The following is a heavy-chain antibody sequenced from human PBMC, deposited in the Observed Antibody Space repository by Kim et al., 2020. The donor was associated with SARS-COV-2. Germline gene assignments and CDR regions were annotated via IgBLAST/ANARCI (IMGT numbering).Heavy chain of an antibody. D-gene: IGHD1-26*01. Sequence: GGSLRLSCAASGLTFGDYWMNWVRQAPGKGLEWVANTSPDGTGKQYVDSVKGRFTISRDNAKNSLYLQMNNLRVDDTTLYYCLGSGTYSYWGLGTLVTV. CDR2: TSPDGTGK. CDR3: LGSGTYSY. CDR1: GLTFGDYW. J-gene: IGHJ4*02. V-gene: IGHV3-7*01.